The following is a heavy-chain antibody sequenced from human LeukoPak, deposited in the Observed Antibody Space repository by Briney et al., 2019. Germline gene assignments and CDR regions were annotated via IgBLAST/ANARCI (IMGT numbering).Heavy chain of an antibody. CDR3: AREATHSSGDAFDI. Sequence: SETLSLTCTVSGGSISSGGYYWSWIRRHPGKGLEWIGYIYYSGSTYYNPSLKSRVTISVDTSKNQFSLKLSSVTAADTAVYYCAREATHSSGDAFDIWGQGTMVTVSS. J-gene: IGHJ3*02. D-gene: IGHD6-25*01. CDR1: GGSISSGGYY. V-gene: IGHV4-31*03. CDR2: IYYSGST.